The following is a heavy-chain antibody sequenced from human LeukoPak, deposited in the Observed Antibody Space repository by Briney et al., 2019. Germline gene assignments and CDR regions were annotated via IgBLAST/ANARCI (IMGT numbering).Heavy chain of an antibody. CDR2: IIPIFGTA. Sequence: SVKVSCKASGGTFSSYAISWVRQAPGQGLEWMGGIIPIFGTANYAQKFQGRVTITADESTSTAYMELSSLRSEDTVVYYCARGRRTMIVVVITLFPRGGYYFDYWGQGTLVTVSS. D-gene: IGHD3-22*01. J-gene: IGHJ4*02. CDR1: GGTFSSYA. V-gene: IGHV1-69*13. CDR3: ARGRRTMIVVVITLFPRGGYYFDY.